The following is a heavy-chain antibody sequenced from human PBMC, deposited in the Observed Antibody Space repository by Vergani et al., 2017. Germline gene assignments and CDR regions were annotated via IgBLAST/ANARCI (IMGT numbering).Heavy chain of an antibody. CDR3: AREWELLPGRFDP. D-gene: IGHD1-26*01. V-gene: IGHV4-34*11. CDR2: IYYSGST. J-gene: IGHJ5*02. Sequence: QVQLQQWGAGLLKPSETLSLTCAVYGGSFSGYYWSWIRQPPGKGLEWIGYIYYSGSTNYNPSLKSRVTISVDTSKNQFSLKLSSVTAADTAVYYCAREWELLPGRFDPWGQGTLVTVSS. CDR1: GGSFSGYY.